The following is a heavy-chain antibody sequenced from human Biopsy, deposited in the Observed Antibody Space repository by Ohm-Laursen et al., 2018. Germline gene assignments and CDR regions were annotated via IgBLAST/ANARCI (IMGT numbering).Heavy chain of an antibody. V-gene: IGHV4-34*01. D-gene: IGHD5-12*01. CDR2: INHRGTT. CDR3: VRGTVTVLNALISSPARGCFDF. J-gene: IGHJ4*02. Sequence: GTLSLTCSVYGGSFSDYYWTWIRQPPGKGLEWIGEINHRGTTNYNPSLKSRVPISVDTSKNHFSLTLRALTAADRAMYYCVRGTVTVLNALISSPARGCFDFWGQGTPVTVSS. CDR1: GGSFSDYY.